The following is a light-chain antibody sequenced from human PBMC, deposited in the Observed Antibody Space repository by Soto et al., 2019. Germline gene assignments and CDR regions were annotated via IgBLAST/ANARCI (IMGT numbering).Light chain of an antibody. CDR1: SSNIGSNT. Sequence: QSVLTQPPSASGTPGQRVTISCSGSSSNIGSNTVNWYQQLPGTAPKLLIYTNDQRPSGVPDRFSGSKSGTSASLAISGRQAEDEADYYCSSYTISSTLVFGGGTKLTVL. CDR3: SSYTISSTLV. V-gene: IGLV1-44*01. CDR2: TND. J-gene: IGLJ2*01.